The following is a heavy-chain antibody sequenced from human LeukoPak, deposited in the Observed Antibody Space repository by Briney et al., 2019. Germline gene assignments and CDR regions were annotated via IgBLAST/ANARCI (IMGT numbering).Heavy chain of an antibody. D-gene: IGHD3-22*01. V-gene: IGHV3-43*02. CDR1: GFTFDDYA. J-gene: IGHJ4*02. CDR2: ISGDGGST. Sequence: PGGSLRLSCAASGFTFDDYAMHWVRQAPGKGLEWVSLISGDGGSTYYADSVKGRFTISRDNSKNSLYLQMNSLRTEDTALYYCAKDMVETYYYDSSGYYLDYWGQGTLVTVS. CDR3: AKDMVETYYYDSSGYYLDY.